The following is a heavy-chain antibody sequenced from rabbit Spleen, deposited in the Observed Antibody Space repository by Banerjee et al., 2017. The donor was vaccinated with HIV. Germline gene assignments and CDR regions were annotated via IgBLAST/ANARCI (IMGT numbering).Heavy chain of an antibody. CDR3: ARDTGTSFSSYGMDL. D-gene: IGHD7-1*01. Sequence: QEQLVESGGGLVKPEGSLKLSCTASGFSFSNKAVMCWVRQAPGKGLEWIACINTSTGKAVYASWAKGRFTISKTSSTTVTLQVTRLTAADTATYFCARDTGTSFSSYGMDLWGPGTLVTVS. CDR1: GFSFSNKAV. CDR2: INTSTGKA. J-gene: IGHJ6*01. V-gene: IGHV1S45*01.